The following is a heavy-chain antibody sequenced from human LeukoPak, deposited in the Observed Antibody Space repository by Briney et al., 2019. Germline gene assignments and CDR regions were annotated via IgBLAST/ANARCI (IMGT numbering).Heavy chain of an antibody. J-gene: IGHJ4*02. CDR1: GFTFSSYA. D-gene: IGHD3-22*01. CDR2: ISGSGGST. Sequence: PGRSLRLSCAASGFTFSSYAMSWVRQAPGKGLEWVSAISGSGGSTYYADSVKGRFTISRDNSKNTLYLQMNSLRAEDTAVYYCAKGYYDSSGYYKYYFDYWGQGTLVTVSS. CDR3: AKGYYDSSGYYKYYFDY. V-gene: IGHV3-23*01.